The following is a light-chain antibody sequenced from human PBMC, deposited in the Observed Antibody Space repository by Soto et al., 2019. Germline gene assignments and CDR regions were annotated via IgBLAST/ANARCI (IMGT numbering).Light chain of an antibody. V-gene: IGLV2-14*01. CDR3: SSYTSSSTLV. Sequence: SALTQPASVSGSPGQSITISCTGTSSDLAIYNYVSWYQQHPGKAPKLMIYEVSNRPSGVSNRFSGSKSGNTASLTISGLQAEDEADYYCSSYTSSSTLVFGTGTKVTVL. J-gene: IGLJ1*01. CDR2: EVS. CDR1: SSDLAIYNY.